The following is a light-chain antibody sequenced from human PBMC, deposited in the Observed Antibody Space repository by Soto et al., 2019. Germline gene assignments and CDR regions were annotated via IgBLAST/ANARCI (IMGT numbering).Light chain of an antibody. Sequence: QPALTQPPSASGTPGQSVTISRTGTSSDVGGYNYASRYQQHPGKAPKLMIYEVSKRPSGVPDRFSGSKSGNTASLIVSGLHAEDEADYYCSSYAGSNGVFGTGTKVTGL. J-gene: IGLJ1*01. CDR1: SSDVGGYNY. CDR3: SSYAGSNGV. V-gene: IGLV2-8*01. CDR2: EVS.